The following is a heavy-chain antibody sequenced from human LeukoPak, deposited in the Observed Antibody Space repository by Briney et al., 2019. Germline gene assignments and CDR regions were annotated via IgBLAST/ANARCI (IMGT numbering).Heavy chain of an antibody. CDR2: IYHSGST. D-gene: IGHD6-19*01. CDR3: ARGPVALDY. Sequence: SETLSLTCTVSGGSISTYYWNWIRQPPGKGLEWIGEIYHSGSTNYNPSLKSRVTISVDKSKNQFSLKLSSVTAADTAVYYCARGPVALDYWGQGTLVTVSS. V-gene: IGHV4-59*12. J-gene: IGHJ4*02. CDR1: GGSISTYY.